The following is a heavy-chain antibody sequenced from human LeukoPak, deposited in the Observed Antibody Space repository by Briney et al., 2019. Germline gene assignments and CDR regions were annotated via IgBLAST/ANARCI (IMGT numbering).Heavy chain of an antibody. J-gene: IGHJ4*02. CDR3: ARDPGAYSSSPIDY. Sequence: GGSLRLSCAASGFTFSSFTMNWVRQAPGKGLEWVSSISSSSSYIYSADSVKGRFTISRDNARNSLYLRMNSLRAEDTAGYYCARDPGAYSSSPIDYWGQGTLVTVSS. CDR1: GFTFSSFT. CDR2: ISSSSSYI. D-gene: IGHD6-6*01. V-gene: IGHV3-21*01.